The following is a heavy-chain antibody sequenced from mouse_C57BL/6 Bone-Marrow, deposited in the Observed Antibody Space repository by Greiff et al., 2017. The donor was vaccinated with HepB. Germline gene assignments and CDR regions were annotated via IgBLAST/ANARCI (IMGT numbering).Heavy chain of an antibody. D-gene: IGHD4-1*01. CDR3: ARYWEDY. Sequence: EVKLQQSGPELVKPGASVKISCKASGYTFTDYYMNWVKQSHGKSLEWIGDINPNNGGTSYNQKFKGKATLTVDKSSSTAYMELRSLTSEDSAVYYCARYWEDYWGQGTSVTVSS. V-gene: IGHV1-26*01. J-gene: IGHJ4*01. CDR2: INPNNGGT. CDR1: GYTFTDYY.